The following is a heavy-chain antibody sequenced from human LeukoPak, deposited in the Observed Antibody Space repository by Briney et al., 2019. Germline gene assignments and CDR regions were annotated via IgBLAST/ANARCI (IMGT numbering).Heavy chain of an antibody. Sequence: GGSLRLSCAASGFTFSSYSMNWVRQAPGKGLEWVSSISSSSSYIYYAESVKGRFTISRDNAKNSLYLQMNSLRAEDTAVYYCARDFENIVVVPAAVSDYWGQGTLVTVSS. J-gene: IGHJ4*02. CDR2: ISSSSSYI. V-gene: IGHV3-21*01. CDR1: GFTFSSYS. D-gene: IGHD2-2*01. CDR3: ARDFENIVVVPAAVSDY.